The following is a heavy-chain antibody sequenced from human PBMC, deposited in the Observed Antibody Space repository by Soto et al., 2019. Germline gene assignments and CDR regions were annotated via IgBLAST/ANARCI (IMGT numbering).Heavy chain of an antibody. Sequence: ASVNVSCKASGGTFGSYAISWVRQAPGQGLEWMGGIIPIFGTANYAQKFQGRVTITADESTSTAYMELSSLRSEDTAVYYCGGTGAQLREYYSMDVWGQRTTVSASS. CDR2: IIPIFGTA. V-gene: IGHV1-69*13. J-gene: IGHJ6*02. CDR3: GGTGAQLREYYSMDV. D-gene: IGHD7-27*01. CDR1: GGTFGSYA.